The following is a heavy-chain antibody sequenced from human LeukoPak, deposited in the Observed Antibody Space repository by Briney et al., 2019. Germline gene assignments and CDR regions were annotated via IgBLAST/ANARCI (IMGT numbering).Heavy chain of an antibody. CDR2: IIPIFGTA. Sequence: ASVKVSCKASGGTFSSYAISWVRQAPGQGLEWMGRIIPIFGTANYAQKFQGRVTITTDESTSTAYMELSSLRSEDTAVYYCARDRSLWFGELLPQDAFDIWGQGTMVTVSS. J-gene: IGHJ3*02. V-gene: IGHV1-69*05. CDR3: ARDRSLWFGELLPQDAFDI. CDR1: GGTFSSYA. D-gene: IGHD3-10*01.